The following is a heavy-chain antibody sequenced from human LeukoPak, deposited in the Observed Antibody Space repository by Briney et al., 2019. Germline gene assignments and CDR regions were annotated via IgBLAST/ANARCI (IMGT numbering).Heavy chain of an antibody. CDR1: GFTFSSYG. CDR3: AKSKRVYYYYYMDV. Sequence: GGSLRLSCAASGFTFSSYGMHWVRQAPGKGLEWVAFIRYDGSNKYYADSVKGRFTISRDNSKNTLYLQMNSLRAEDTAVYYCAKSKRVYYYYYMDVWGKGTTVTISS. V-gene: IGHV3-30*02. D-gene: IGHD6-13*01. J-gene: IGHJ6*03. CDR2: IRYDGSNK.